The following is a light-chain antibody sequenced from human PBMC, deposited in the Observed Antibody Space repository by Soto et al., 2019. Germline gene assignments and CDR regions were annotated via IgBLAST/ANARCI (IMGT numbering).Light chain of an antibody. CDR1: QYIGSA. CDR3: QQYGDRPRT. J-gene: IGKJ1*01. V-gene: IGKV3-15*01. CDR2: DAS. Sequence: EIVMTQSPVTLSLSPGDRATLSCRASQYIGSAVAWYHQRSGQAPRLLIFDASIRVPTTPARFSGSVSGTEFTLTISSLESEEFAVYFCQQYGDRPRTFGQGTKVDVK.